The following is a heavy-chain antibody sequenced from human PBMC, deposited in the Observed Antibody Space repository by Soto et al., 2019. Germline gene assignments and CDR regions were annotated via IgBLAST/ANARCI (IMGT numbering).Heavy chain of an antibody. D-gene: IGHD6-19*01. CDR3: AREYSSGWYRTGDY. Sequence: EVQLVESGGGLVKPGGSLRLSCAASGFTFSSYSMNWVRQAPGKGLEWVSSISSSSSYIYYADSVKCRFTISRDNAKNSLYLQMNSLRAEDTAVYYCAREYSSGWYRTGDYWGQGTLVTVSS. CDR2: ISSSSSYI. CDR1: GFTFSSYS. J-gene: IGHJ4*02. V-gene: IGHV3-21*01.